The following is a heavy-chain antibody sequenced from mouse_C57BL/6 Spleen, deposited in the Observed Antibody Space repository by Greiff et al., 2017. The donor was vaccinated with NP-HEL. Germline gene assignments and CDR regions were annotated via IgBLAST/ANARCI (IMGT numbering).Heavy chain of an antibody. J-gene: IGHJ1*03. CDR2: ISYDGSN. D-gene: IGHD4-1*02. CDR1: GYSITSGYY. CDR3: APNWPDWYFDV. Sequence: EVQRVESGPGLVKPSQSLSLTCSVTGYSITSGYYWNWIRQFPGNKLEWMGYISYDGSNNYNPSLKNRISITRDTSKNQFFLKLNSVTTEDTATYYCAPNWPDWYFDVWGTGTTVTVSS. V-gene: IGHV3-6*01.